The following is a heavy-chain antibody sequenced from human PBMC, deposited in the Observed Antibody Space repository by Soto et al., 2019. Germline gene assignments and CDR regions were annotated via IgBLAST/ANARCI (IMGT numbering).Heavy chain of an antibody. CDR2: INHSGST. CDR1: GGSFSGYY. D-gene: IGHD5-18*01. V-gene: IGHV4-34*01. J-gene: IGHJ3*02. CDR3: ARTRGWIQLWLKAFDI. Sequence: QVQLQQWGAGLLKPSETLSLTCAVYGGSFSGYYWSWIRQPPGKGLEWIGEINHSGSTNYNPSLKRRVTMSVDTSKNQCSLKLSSVTAADTAVYYCARTRGWIQLWLKAFDIWGQGTMVTVSS.